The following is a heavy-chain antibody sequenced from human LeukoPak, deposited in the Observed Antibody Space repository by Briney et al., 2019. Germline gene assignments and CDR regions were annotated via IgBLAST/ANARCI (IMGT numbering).Heavy chain of an antibody. CDR1: GGSIGGYY. Sequence: PSETLSLTCSVSGGSIGGYYWSWIRQPPGKGLEWIAYISQTGYTKYTPSLKSRVTITRDMSENQVSLSLSSVTAADTAVYYCTRHDIVPVIGHGMAVWGQGTTVTVSS. CDR2: ISQTGYT. J-gene: IGHJ6*02. V-gene: IGHV4-59*08. D-gene: IGHD5-12*01. CDR3: TRHDIVPVIGHGMAV.